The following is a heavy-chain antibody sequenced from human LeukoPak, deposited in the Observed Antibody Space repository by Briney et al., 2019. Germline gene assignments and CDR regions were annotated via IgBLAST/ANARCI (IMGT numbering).Heavy chain of an antibody. CDR1: GGSISSGSYY. CDR2: IYYSGST. Sequence: SQTLSLTCTVSGGSISSGSYYWSWIRQPPGKGLEWIGSIYYSGSTYYNPSLKSRVTISVDTSKNQFSLKLSSVTAADTAVYYCARLRGDIVLMVYAQTGHAFDIWGQGTMVTVSS. J-gene: IGHJ3*02. CDR3: ARLRGDIVLMVYAQTGHAFDI. V-gene: IGHV4-39*01. D-gene: IGHD2-8*01.